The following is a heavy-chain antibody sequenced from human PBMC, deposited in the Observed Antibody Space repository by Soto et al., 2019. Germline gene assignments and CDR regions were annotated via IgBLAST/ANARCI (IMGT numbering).Heavy chain of an antibody. CDR3: AKEGRYSSSRGYFDY. V-gene: IGHV3-23*01. CDR1: GFTFSSYG. J-gene: IGHJ4*02. CDR2: ISGSGGST. Sequence: EVQLLESGGGLVQPGGSLRLSCEASGFTFSSYGMSWVRQAPGKGLEWVSGISGSGGSTYYADSVKGRFTISRDNPKNTLYLQMNSLRAEDTAVYYCAKEGRYSSSRGYFDYWGQGTLVTVSS. D-gene: IGHD6-13*01.